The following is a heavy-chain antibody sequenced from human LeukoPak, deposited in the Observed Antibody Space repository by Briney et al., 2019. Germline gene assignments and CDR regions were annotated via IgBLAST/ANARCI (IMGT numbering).Heavy chain of an antibody. CDR1: GGSFSGYY. CDR2: INHSGST. J-gene: IGHJ4*02. Sequence: ASETLSLTCAVYGGSFSGYYWSWIRQPPGKGLEWIGEINHSGSTNYNPSLKSRVTISVDTSKNQFSLKPSSVTAADTAVYYCARGGGYDASWEYYFDYWGQGTLVTVSS. V-gene: IGHV4-34*01. CDR3: ARGGGYDASWEYYFDY. D-gene: IGHD5-12*01.